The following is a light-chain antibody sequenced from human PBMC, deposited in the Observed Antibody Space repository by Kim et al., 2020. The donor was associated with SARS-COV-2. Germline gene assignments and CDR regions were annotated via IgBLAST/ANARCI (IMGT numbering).Light chain of an antibody. Sequence: PGQRVTISCTGSSSNSGAGYDVHWYQQLPGTAPKLLIYGNSNRPSGVPDRFSGSKSGTSASLAITGLQAEDEADYYCQSYDSSSWVFGGGTQLTVL. V-gene: IGLV1-40*01. CDR2: GNS. CDR1: SSNSGAGYD. J-gene: IGLJ2*01. CDR3: QSYDSSSWV.